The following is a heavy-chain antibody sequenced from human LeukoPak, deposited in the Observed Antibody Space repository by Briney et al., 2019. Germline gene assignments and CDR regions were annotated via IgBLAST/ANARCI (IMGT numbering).Heavy chain of an antibody. J-gene: IGHJ4*02. CDR2: ISYDGSNK. V-gene: IGHV3-30-3*01. Sequence: GGSLRLSCAASGFTFSSYAMHWVRQAPGKGLEWVAVISYDGSNKYCADSVKGRFTISRDNSKNTLYLQMNSLRAEDTAVYYCAREKNFWSGYSIFDYWGQGTLVTVSS. D-gene: IGHD3-3*01. CDR1: GFTFSSYA. CDR3: AREKNFWSGYSIFDY.